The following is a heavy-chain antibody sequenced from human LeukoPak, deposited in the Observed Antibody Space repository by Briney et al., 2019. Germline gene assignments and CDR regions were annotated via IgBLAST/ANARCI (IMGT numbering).Heavy chain of an antibody. CDR2: IYYSGTT. CDR1: GGSISPYY. D-gene: IGHD4-23*01. CDR3: ARIMQTPWGMDV. V-gene: IGHV4-59*01. J-gene: IGHJ6*02. Sequence: SETLSLTCTVSGGSISPYYWSWIRQPPGKGLEYIGYIYYSGTTDYNPSLKSRVTISVDKSKNQFSLKVTSVSAADTAVYYCARIMQTPWGMDVWGQGTTVTVSS.